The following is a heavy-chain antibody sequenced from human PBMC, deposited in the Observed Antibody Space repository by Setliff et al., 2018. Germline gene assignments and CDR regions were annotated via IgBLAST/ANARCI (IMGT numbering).Heavy chain of an antibody. D-gene: IGHD6-19*01. J-gene: IGHJ6*03. CDR1: GGSISSYY. CDR3: AREQWLDQPGYYYMDV. V-gene: IGHV4-4*07. Sequence: SETLSLTCTVSGGSISSYYWSWIRQPAGKGLEWIGHIYIGGSANYNPSLKSRVTMSIDTSKNQFSLKLNSVTAADMAVYYCAREQWLDQPGYYYMDVWAKGTTVTVSS. CDR2: IYIGGSA.